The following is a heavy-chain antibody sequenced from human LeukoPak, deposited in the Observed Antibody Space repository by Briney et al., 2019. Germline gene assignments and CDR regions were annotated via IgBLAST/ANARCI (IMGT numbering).Heavy chain of an antibody. CDR2: IKPDGSAK. V-gene: IGHV3-7*05. CDR3: ATKVTGSY. J-gene: IGHJ4*02. D-gene: IGHD1-1*01. CDR1: GFTFSTYW. Sequence: PGGSLRLSCAASGFTFSTYWMFWVRQAPGKGLEGVANIKPDGSAKWYDDSVKGRFTISRDNAKNSVFLQLNRLRAEDTAVYYCATKVTGSYWGQGTLVTVSS.